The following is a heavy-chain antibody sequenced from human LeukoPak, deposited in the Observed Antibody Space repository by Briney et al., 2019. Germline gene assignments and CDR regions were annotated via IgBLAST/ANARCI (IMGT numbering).Heavy chain of an antibody. J-gene: IGHJ4*02. CDR2: IYHSGGA. V-gene: IGHV4-59*02. CDR3: ARGRGSGNYYKSVLED. CDR1: GASVSSYY. Sequence: SETLSLTCSASGASVSSYYYNWIRQSPGKPLEWIGYIYHSGGANYNPSLSSRVTISVDTSKNHFSLRLNSVTAADTAVYFCARGRGSGNYYKSVLEDWGQGTLVTVSA. D-gene: IGHD3-10*01.